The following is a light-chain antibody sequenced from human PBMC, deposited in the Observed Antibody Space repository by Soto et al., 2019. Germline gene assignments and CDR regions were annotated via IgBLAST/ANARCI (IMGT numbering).Light chain of an antibody. CDR1: QSVSGRS. CDR3: QQYVISPLT. V-gene: IGKV3-20*01. Sequence: EIVLTQSPGTLSLSPGERATLSCRASQSVSGRSLAWYQQKPGQAPRFLIYGASTRATGIPDRFSGSGSGTDFTLTISRLEPEDFAVYYCQQYVISPLTFGQGTKV. CDR2: GAS. J-gene: IGKJ1*01.